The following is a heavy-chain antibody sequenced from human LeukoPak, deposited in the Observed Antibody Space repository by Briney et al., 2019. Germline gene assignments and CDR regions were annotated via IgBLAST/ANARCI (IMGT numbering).Heavy chain of an antibody. CDR1: GGSFSGYY. D-gene: IGHD3-10*01. Sequence: SETLSLTCAVYGGSFSGYYWSWIRQPPGKGLEWIGEINHSGSTNYNPSLKSRGTISVDTSKNQFSLKLSSVTAADTAVYYCARKAMVRAPFDPWGQGTLVTVSS. J-gene: IGHJ5*02. CDR2: INHSGST. CDR3: ARKAMVRAPFDP. V-gene: IGHV4-34*01.